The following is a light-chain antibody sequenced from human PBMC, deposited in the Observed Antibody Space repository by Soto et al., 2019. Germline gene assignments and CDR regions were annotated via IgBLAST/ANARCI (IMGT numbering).Light chain of an antibody. CDR2: GAS. CDR1: QSISTY. V-gene: IGKV1-39*01. CDR3: QRRFITPPLT. J-gene: IGKJ4*01. Sequence: DIQMTQSPSSLSASIGDIITITCRASQSISTYLNWYQQKPGKAPKLLIYGASTLQNWVPSRFSGSGIATDDELTISGLQPEDFATYYSQRRFITPPLTFGGGTKVQMK.